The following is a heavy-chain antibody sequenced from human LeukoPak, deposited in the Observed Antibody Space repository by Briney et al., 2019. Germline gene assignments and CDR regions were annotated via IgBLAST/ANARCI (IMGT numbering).Heavy chain of an antibody. Sequence: GGSLRLSCAASGFTFSGYGMNWVRQAPGKGLEWVSVTYSGGSTYYADSVKGRFTISRDNSKNTLYLQMNSLRAEDTAVYYCARNDRLIWGQGTMVTVSS. J-gene: IGHJ3*02. CDR2: TYSGGST. D-gene: IGHD3-16*01. CDR3: ARNDRLI. CDR1: GFTFSGYG. V-gene: IGHV3-66*01.